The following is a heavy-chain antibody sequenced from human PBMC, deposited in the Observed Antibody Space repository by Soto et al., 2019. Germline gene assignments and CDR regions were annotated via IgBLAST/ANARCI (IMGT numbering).Heavy chain of an antibody. CDR3: ARIRTVSLEYDSSEFDY. J-gene: IGHJ4*02. Sequence: LVNPTQTLTLTCTFSGFSLSTSGMCVSWIRQPPGKALEWLALIDWDDDKYYSTSLKTRLTISKDTSKNQVVLTMTNMDPVDTATYYCARIRTVSLEYDSSEFDYWGQVTLVTVSS. CDR1: GFSLSTSGMC. CDR2: IDWDDDK. D-gene: IGHD3-22*01. V-gene: IGHV2-70*01.